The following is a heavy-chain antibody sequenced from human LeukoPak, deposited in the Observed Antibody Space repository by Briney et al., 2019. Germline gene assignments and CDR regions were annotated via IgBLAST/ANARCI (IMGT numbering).Heavy chain of an antibody. V-gene: IGHV3-30*02. CDR2: IWFGGSNK. J-gene: IGHJ4*02. D-gene: IGHD4-17*01. CDR3: AKGNDYGDSLDY. Sequence: GGSLRLSCAASGFTFSSYGMHWVRQAPGKGLEWVAVIWFGGSNKYYADSVKGRFTISRDNSKNTPYLQMNSLRAEDTAVYYCAKGNDYGDSLDYWGQGTLVTVSS. CDR1: GFTFSSYG.